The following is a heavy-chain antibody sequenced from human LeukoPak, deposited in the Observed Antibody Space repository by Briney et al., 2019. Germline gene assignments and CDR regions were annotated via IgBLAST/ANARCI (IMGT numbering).Heavy chain of an antibody. J-gene: IGHJ3*02. V-gene: IGHV3-48*01. Sequence: GGSLRLSCAASGFTFSSYWMNWVRQAPGKGLEWVSYISSSSSTIYYADSVKGRFTISRDNAKNSLYLQMNSLRAEDTAVYYCARDSPKQWLVTDAFDIWGQGTMVTVSS. CDR2: ISSSSSTI. CDR1: GFTFSSYW. CDR3: ARDSPKQWLVTDAFDI. D-gene: IGHD6-19*01.